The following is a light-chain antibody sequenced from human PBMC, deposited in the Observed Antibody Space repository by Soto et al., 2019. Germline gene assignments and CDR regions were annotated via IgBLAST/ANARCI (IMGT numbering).Light chain of an antibody. J-gene: IGKJ5*01. CDR2: DAS. CDR3: QQRCDWSPST. CDR1: HSVSSY. V-gene: IGKV3-11*01. Sequence: EIVFTQSPATLSLSPVEIATLSCRASHSVSSYLAWYQQKPGQAPRLLIYDASNRATGIPARFSGSGSGTDFTLPIRSLEPEDVAVYYCQQRCDWSPSTFGQGTRLEIK.